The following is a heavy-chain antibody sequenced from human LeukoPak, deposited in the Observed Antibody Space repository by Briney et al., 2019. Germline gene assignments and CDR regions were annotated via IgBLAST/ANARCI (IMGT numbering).Heavy chain of an antibody. Sequence: GGSLRLSCEASGFTFSSHGMHWVRQPPGKGLEWVAVIWYDGSNKYYADSVKGRFTISRDNSKNTLYLQMNSLRAEDTAVYYCAKEPPGDQGGFDYWGQGTLVTVSS. CDR1: GFTFSSHG. CDR3: AKEPPGDQGGFDY. D-gene: IGHD2-21*01. J-gene: IGHJ4*02. CDR2: IWYDGSNK. V-gene: IGHV3-33*06.